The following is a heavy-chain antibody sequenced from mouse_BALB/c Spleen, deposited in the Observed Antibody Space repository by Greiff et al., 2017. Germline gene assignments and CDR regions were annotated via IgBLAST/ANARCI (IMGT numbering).Heavy chain of an antibody. J-gene: IGHJ4*01. V-gene: IGHV2-9*02. D-gene: IGHD1-1*01. CDR2: IWAGGST. Sequence: QVQLKESGPGLVAPSQSLSITCTVSGFSLTSYGVHWVRQPPGKGLEWLGVIWAGGSTNYNSALMSRLSISKDNPKSQVFLKMNSLQTDDTAMYYCARVDYYGSSYSAMDYWGQGTSVTVSS. CDR3: ARVDYYGSSYSAMDY. CDR1: GFSLTSYG.